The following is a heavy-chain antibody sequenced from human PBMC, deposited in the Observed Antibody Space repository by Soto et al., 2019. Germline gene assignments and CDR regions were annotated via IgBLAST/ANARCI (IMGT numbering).Heavy chain of an antibody. Sequence: QVQLVQSGAEVKKPGSSVKVSCKASGGTFSSYNISWVRQAPGQGLEWLGRLISILGIANYAKKCQRRVPISSDKSTRTAYMELSSLRAEDTAVYSCAREQDHFSMAAAGTTPYYYDGMDVWGQATTVTVSS. CDR2: LISILGIA. J-gene: IGHJ6*02. CDR1: GGTFSSYN. D-gene: IGHD6-13*01. CDR3: AREQDHFSMAAAGTTPYYYDGMDV. V-gene: IGHV1-69*08.